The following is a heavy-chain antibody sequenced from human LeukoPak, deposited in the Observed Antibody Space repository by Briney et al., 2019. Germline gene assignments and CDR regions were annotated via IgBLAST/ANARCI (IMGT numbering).Heavy chain of an antibody. J-gene: IGHJ4*02. D-gene: IGHD3-10*01. CDR1: GYTFTGYY. CDR3: ARDGGLLWFGNIDY. Sequence: ASVKVSCKASGYTFTGYYMHWVRQAPGQGLDWVGWINPNSGGTNYAQKFQGRVTMTRDTSISTAYMELSRLRSDDTAVYYCARDGGLLWFGNIDYWGQGTLVTVSS. V-gene: IGHV1-2*02. CDR2: INPNSGGT.